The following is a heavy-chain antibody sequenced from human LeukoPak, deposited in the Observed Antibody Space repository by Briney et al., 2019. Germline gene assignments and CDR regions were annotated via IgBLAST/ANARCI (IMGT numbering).Heavy chain of an antibody. CDR2: IIPILGIA. CDR3: ASNYDRSGYSRAFDI. Sequence: PAASLNLTCKASGGTISSYAISWVRQPPGPGLEWMGRIIPILGIANYAHTFQGRVTITADKATRTAYMELISLRSEDTAVYYGASNYDRSGYSRAFDIWGQGTMVTVSS. D-gene: IGHD3-22*01. J-gene: IGHJ3*02. V-gene: IGHV1-69*04. CDR1: GGTISSYA.